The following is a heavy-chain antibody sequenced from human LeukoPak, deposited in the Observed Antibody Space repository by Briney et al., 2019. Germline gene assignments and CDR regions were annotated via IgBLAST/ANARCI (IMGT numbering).Heavy chain of an antibody. V-gene: IGHV3-66*01. CDR1: EFSVGSNY. D-gene: IGHD2-15*01. J-gene: IGHJ4*02. Sequence: GGSLRLSCAASEFSVGSNYMTWVRQAPGKGLEWVSLIYSGGRTYYADSVKGRFTISRDNSKNTLYLQMNSLRAEDTAVYYCAKGDIVADYWGQGTLVTVSS. CDR3: AKGDIVADY. CDR2: IYSGGRT.